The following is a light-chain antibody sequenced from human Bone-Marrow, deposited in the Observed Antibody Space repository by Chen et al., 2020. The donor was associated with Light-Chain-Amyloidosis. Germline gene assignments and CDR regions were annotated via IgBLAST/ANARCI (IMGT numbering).Light chain of an antibody. J-gene: IGKJ2*01. V-gene: IGKV3-11*01. Sequence: EIVLTQSPVALSLSPGDRASLSCRASQNVRNYLAWYQQKRGLPPRLLIYDASTRATGVPARFSGSGSRADFTLTVSSLEHEDFAVYYCQQRGTWPTTFGQGTKLEV. CDR1: QNVRNY. CDR3: QQRGTWPTT. CDR2: DAS.